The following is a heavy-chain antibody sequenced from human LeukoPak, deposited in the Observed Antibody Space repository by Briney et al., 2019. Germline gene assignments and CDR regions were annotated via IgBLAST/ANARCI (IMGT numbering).Heavy chain of an antibody. D-gene: IGHD1-26*01. CDR2: MNPNSGNT. CDR1: GYTFTSYD. V-gene: IGHV1-8*01. Sequence: ASVKVSCKASGYTFTSYDINWVRQATGQGLEWMGWMNPNSGNTGYAQKFQGRVTMTRNTSISTAYMELSSLRSEDTAVYYCARGPVIVGAIPNYYYYGMDVWGQGTTVTVSS. CDR3: ARGPVIVGAIPNYYYYGMDV. J-gene: IGHJ6*02.